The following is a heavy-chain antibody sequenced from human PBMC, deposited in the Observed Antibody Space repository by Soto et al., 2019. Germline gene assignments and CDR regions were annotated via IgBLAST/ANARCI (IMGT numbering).Heavy chain of an antibody. J-gene: IGHJ4*02. CDR2: IIPIFGTA. D-gene: IGHD6-6*01. Sequence: ASVKVSCQASGGTFSSYAISWVRPAPGQGLEWMGGIIPIFGTANYARKFQGRVTITAAESTSTAYMELSSLRSEDTAVYYCARAPHAYSSSSGLFDYWGQGTLVTVSS. CDR3: ARAPHAYSSSSGLFDY. CDR1: GGTFSSYA. V-gene: IGHV1-69*13.